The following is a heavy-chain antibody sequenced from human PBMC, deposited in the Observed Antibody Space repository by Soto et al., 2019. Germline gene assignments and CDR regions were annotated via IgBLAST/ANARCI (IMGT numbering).Heavy chain of an antibody. D-gene: IGHD2-2*01. J-gene: IGHJ4*02. CDR2: TYQSGSA. Sequence: PSETLSLTCTVSGGSISSGGYSWTWIRQSPGKGLEWIWYTYQSGSAYYNPSLKSRVTISVDRSKNQFSLNLTSVTAADTAVYYCARVISSRDEYFDYWGQGTVVTVS. CDR1: GGSISSGGYS. CDR3: ARVISSRDEYFDY. V-gene: IGHV4-30-2*06.